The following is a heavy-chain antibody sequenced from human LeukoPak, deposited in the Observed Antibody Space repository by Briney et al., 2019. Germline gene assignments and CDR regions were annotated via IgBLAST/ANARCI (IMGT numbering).Heavy chain of an antibody. Sequence: GGSLRLSCAASGFTFSTYSTNWVRQAPGKGLEWVSSISSGSTYKYYADSVKGRFTISRDNAKNSLYLQMNSLRAEDTAVYYCARGPKYIATTAGPNSFDYWGQGTLVTVSS. D-gene: IGHD6-13*01. CDR1: GFTFSTYS. CDR3: ARGPKYIATTAGPNSFDY. J-gene: IGHJ4*02. V-gene: IGHV3-21*01. CDR2: ISSGSTYK.